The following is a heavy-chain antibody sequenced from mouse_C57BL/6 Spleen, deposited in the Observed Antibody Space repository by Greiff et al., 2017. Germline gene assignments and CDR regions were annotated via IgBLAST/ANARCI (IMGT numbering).Heavy chain of an antibody. D-gene: IGHD2-3*01. CDR2: ISYDGSN. J-gene: IGHJ4*01. Sequence: EVKVEESGPGLVKPSQSLSLTCSVTGYSITSGYYWNWIRQFPGNKLEWMGYISYDGSNNYNPSLKNRISITRDTSKNQFFLKLNSVTTEDTATYYCARRWLPIGYAMDYWGQGTSVTVSS. V-gene: IGHV3-6*01. CDR3: ARRWLPIGYAMDY. CDR1: GYSITSGYY.